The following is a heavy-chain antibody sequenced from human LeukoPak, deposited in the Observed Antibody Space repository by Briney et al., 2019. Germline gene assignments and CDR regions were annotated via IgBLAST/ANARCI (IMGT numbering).Heavy chain of an antibody. CDR3: ARSYGSGDSRH. J-gene: IGHJ4*02. V-gene: IGHV1-69*06. D-gene: IGHD3-10*01. Sequence: GASVKVSCKASGGTFSSYAISWVRQAPGQGLEWMGGIIPIFGTANYAQKFQGRVTITADKSTSTAYMELSSLRSEDTAVYYCARSYGSGDSRHWGQGTLVTVSS. CDR1: GGTFSSYA. CDR2: IIPIFGTA.